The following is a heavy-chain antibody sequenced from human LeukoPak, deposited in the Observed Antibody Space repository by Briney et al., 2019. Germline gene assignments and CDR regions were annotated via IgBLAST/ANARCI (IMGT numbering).Heavy chain of an antibody. CDR3: ARVAFKGDYYGMDV. CDR2: IDYSGST. V-gene: IGHV4-59*01. CDR1: GGSIRSYY. Sequence: SETLSLTCTVSGGSIRSYYWSWIRQPPGKGLEGIGYIDYSGSTIYNPSLKSRVTISVETSKNQFSLKLRSVSGADTALYYCARVAFKGDYYGMDVWGQGTTVTVSS. J-gene: IGHJ6*02.